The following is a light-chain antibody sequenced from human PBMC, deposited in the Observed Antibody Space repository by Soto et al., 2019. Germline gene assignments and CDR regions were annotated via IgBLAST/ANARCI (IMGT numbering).Light chain of an antibody. V-gene: IGKV1-39*01. J-gene: IGKJ2*01. CDR3: QQSYSKPYT. CDR2: AAS. Sequence: DIQMTQSPSSLSASIGDRVTIPCRASQRISNYLNWYQQKPGKAPKLLIYAASSLQSGVPSRFSCSGSGTDFTLTISSLQPEDFATYYCQQSYSKPYTFGQGTKLEIK. CDR1: QRISNY.